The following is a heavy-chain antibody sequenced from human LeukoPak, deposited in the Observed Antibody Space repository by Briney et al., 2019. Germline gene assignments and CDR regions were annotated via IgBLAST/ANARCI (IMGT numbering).Heavy chain of an antibody. D-gene: IGHD3-10*01. CDR1: GFTFSSYS. CDR3: ARRNYYGSGSLGRPFDY. CDR2: ISSSSSTI. J-gene: IGHJ4*02. V-gene: IGHV3-48*02. Sequence: PGGPLRLSCAASGFTFSSYSMNWVRQAPGKGLEWVSYISSSSSTIYYADSVKGRFTISRDNAKNSLYLQMNSLRDEDTAVYYCARRNYYGSGSLGRPFDYWGQGTLVTVSS.